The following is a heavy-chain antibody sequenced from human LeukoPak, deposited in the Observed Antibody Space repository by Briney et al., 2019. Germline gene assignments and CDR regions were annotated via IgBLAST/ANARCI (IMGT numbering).Heavy chain of an antibody. D-gene: IGHD3-22*01. J-gene: IGHJ5*02. CDR1: GFTFSTYG. CDR2: ISSSSTTV. CDR3: AKSVFHLNNYYDRSNYFDP. Sequence: PGGSLRLSCAASGFTFSTYGMNWVRQAPGKGLEWVSYISSSSTTVYYADSVKGRFTISRDNSKNTLYLQMNSLRAEDTALYYCAKSVFHLNNYYDRSNYFDPWGQGTLVTVSS. V-gene: IGHV3-48*01.